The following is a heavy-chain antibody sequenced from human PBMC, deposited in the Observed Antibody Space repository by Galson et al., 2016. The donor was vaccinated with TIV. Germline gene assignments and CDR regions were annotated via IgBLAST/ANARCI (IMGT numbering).Heavy chain of an antibody. CDR3: TTELGYCSGGYCYYFDY. J-gene: IGHJ4*02. Sequence: SLRLSCAASGFIFSNAWMSWVRQAPGKGLEWVGRIKSNFDGGTTDYAAPVKGRFTISRHDSKNTLFLQMISLKTADTAVYYCTTELGYCSGGYCYYFDYWGQGTLVTVSS. V-gene: IGHV3-15*01. D-gene: IGHD2-15*01. CDR1: GFIFSNAW. CDR2: IKSNFDGGTT.